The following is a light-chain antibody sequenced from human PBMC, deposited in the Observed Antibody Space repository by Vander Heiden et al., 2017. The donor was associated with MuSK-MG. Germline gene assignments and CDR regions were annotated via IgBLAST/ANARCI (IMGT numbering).Light chain of an antibody. V-gene: IGKV3-15*01. CDR2: GAS. Sequence: ERVMTQSPATLSVSPGERATLSCRASQSVNSNLAWYQQKPGQAPRLLIYGASTRATGIPARFSGGGSGTEFTLTISSLQSEDFAVYYCQQYNNWPRTFGQGTKVEIK. J-gene: IGKJ1*01. CDR1: QSVNSN. CDR3: QQYNNWPRT.